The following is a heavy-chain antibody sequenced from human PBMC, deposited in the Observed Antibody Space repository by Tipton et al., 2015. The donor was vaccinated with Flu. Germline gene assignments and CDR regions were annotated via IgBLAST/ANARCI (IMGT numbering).Heavy chain of an antibody. V-gene: IGHV4-38-2*02. CDR1: DCSISSGYY. D-gene: IGHD4-17*01. Sequence: TLSLTCTVSDCSISSGYYWGWIRQPPGKGLEWIGSIHHSGDAYYIPSLKGRVALSVDRSKNQFSLKVISVTAADTAVYYCARDRVAGYGATYHYYHGMDVWGQGTTVTVSS. CDR3: ARDRVAGYGATYHYYHGMDV. CDR2: IHHSGDA. J-gene: IGHJ6*02.